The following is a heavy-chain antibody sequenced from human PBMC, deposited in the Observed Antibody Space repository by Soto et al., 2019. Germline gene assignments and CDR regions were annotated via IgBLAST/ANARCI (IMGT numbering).Heavy chain of an antibody. Sequence: GGSLRLSCAASGFTFDDYAMHWVRQAPGKGLEWVSGISWNSGSIGYADSVKGRFTISRDNAKNSLYLQMNSLRAEDTALYYCAKDRYSYGYYYYGMDVWGQGTTVTVSS. J-gene: IGHJ6*02. CDR1: GFTFDDYA. D-gene: IGHD5-18*01. V-gene: IGHV3-9*01. CDR2: ISWNSGSI. CDR3: AKDRYSYGYYYYGMDV.